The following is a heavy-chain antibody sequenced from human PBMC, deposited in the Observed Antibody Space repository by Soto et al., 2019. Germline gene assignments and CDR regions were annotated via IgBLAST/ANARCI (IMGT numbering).Heavy chain of an antibody. V-gene: IGHV1-69*08. CDR3: ARPDFGDYWYFDL. Sequence: QDQLVQSGAEVKKPGSSVKVSCKAFGGPFSSHTFSWVRQAPGQGLEWKGRIIPALGTTTYAQKFQGRVTITAAESVSTVYMELNSLRTEDTAVYYCARPDFGDYWYFDLWGRGTLVTVSS. J-gene: IGHJ2*01. CDR1: GGPFSSHT. CDR2: IIPALGTT. D-gene: IGHD4-17*01.